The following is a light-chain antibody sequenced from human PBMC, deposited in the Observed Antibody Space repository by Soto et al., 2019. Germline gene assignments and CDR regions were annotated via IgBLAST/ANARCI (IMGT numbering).Light chain of an antibody. Sequence: EIVMTQSPATLSVSPGERASLSCRATQSVSSHLAWYQRKPGQAPRLLISGASTRATGIPARFSGSGSGTEFILTISSMQSADSAIYYCQQYSKWPLTVGGGTKVDIK. CDR3: QQYSKWPLT. V-gene: IGKV3-15*01. CDR1: QSVSSH. J-gene: IGKJ4*01. CDR2: GAS.